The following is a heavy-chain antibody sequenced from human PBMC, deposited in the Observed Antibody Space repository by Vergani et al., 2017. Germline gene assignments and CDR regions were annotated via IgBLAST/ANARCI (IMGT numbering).Heavy chain of an antibody. Sequence: QVQLQESGPGLVKSSETLSLTCSVSFDSIRNLYCNWIRQPPGKGLEWIGSIHYSENTNYNPSLQTRVTLSVDTSKNQFSLTLTSVTAADTAVYYCASDTHSGQRADRWGQGILVTVTS. V-gene: IGHV4-59*11. D-gene: IGHD6-19*01. CDR3: ASDTHSGQRADR. CDR1: FDSIRNLY. J-gene: IGHJ5*02. CDR2: IHYSENT.